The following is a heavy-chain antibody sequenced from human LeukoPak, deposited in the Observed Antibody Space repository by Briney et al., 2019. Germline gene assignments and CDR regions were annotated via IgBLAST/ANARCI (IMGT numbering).Heavy chain of an antibody. V-gene: IGHV4-61*02. CDR3: ARSNSGSYRELDY. Sequence: SEALSLTCTVSGGSINSGSYFWSWIRQPAGKGLEWLGRIYTSGITNYNSSLMSRATISIDTSKNQFSLKLSPVTAADTAVYYCARSNSGSYRELDYWGQGALVTVSS. CDR2: IYTSGIT. D-gene: IGHD1-26*01. J-gene: IGHJ4*02. CDR1: GGSINSGSYF.